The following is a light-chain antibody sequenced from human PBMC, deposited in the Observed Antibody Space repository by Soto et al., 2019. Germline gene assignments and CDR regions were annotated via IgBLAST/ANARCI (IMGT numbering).Light chain of an antibody. CDR1: SSDVGGYNY. Sequence: QSVLTQPASVSGSPGQSITISCTGTSSDVGGYNYVSWYQQHPGKAPKLMIYEVSNRPPGVSNRFSGSKSGNTASLTISGLQAEDEADYYCSSYTSSSTLYVFGTGTKLTVL. CDR3: SSYTSSSTLYV. CDR2: EVS. V-gene: IGLV2-14*01. J-gene: IGLJ1*01.